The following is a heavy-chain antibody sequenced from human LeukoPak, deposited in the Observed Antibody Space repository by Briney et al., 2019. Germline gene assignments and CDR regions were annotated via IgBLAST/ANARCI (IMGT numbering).Heavy chain of an antibody. Sequence: PSETLSLTCTVSGYSISSGYYWGWIRQPPGKGLEWSGSFFHSGNTYYKPSLKSRVTMSVDTSKNQFSLKLSSVTAADTAVYYCARHIQIAFRVFRLGWIDPWGQGTLVTVSS. V-gene: IGHV4-38-2*02. J-gene: IGHJ5*02. CDR3: ARHIQIAFRVFRLGWIDP. D-gene: IGHD3-3*02. CDR1: GYSISSGYY. CDR2: FFHSGNT.